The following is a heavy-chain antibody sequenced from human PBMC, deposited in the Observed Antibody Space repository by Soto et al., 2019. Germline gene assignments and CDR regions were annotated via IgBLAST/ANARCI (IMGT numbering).Heavy chain of an antibody. CDR3: ATGQYYYDSSGYLFDI. CDR2: ISSSSSYI. J-gene: IGHJ3*02. Sequence: QAPGKGLEWVSCISSSSSYIDYADSVKGRFTISRDNAKNSLHLQMNSLRGEDTAVYYCATGQYYYDSSGYLFDIWGQGTMVTVSS. D-gene: IGHD3-22*01. V-gene: IGHV3-21*01.